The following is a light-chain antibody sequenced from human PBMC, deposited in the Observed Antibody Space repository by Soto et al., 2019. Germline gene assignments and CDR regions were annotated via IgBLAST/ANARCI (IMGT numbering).Light chain of an antibody. CDR2: GNS. Sequence: QSALTQPPSVSGSPGQRVTISCTGSSSNIGAGYDVHWYQQLPGTAPKLLIYGNSNRPSGVPDRFSGSKSGTSASLAITGLQAEDEADYYCQSYDSSLSASGYVFGTGTKVTVL. V-gene: IGLV1-40*01. J-gene: IGLJ1*01. CDR3: QSYDSSLSASGYV. CDR1: SSNIGAGYD.